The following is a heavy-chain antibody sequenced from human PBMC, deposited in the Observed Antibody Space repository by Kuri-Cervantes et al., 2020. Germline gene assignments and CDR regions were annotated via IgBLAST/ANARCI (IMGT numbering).Heavy chain of an antibody. J-gene: IGHJ5*02. CDR2: IWYDGSNK. Sequence: LSLTCAASGFTFSSFAMTWVRQAPGKGLEWVAVIWYDGSNKYYADSVKGRFTISRDNSKNTLYLQMNSLRAEDTAVYYCAREVRVMVRGVTFDPWGQGTLVTVSS. CDR1: GFTFSSFA. D-gene: IGHD3-10*01. V-gene: IGHV3-33*08. CDR3: AREVRVMVRGVTFDP.